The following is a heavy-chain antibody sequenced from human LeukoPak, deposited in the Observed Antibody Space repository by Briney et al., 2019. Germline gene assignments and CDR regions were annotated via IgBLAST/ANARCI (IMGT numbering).Heavy chain of an antibody. Sequence: PGGSLRLSCAASAFMFDDYGMSWVRQAPGKGLEWVSGINWSGGRTGYGSSLKGRFTISRDNAKNTLYLQMNSLGAEDTALYYCARDLTRTDNWGQGTLVTVSS. V-gene: IGHV3-20*04. J-gene: IGHJ4*02. CDR3: ARDLTRTDN. CDR1: AFMFDDYG. CDR2: INWSGGRT. D-gene: IGHD1/OR15-1a*01.